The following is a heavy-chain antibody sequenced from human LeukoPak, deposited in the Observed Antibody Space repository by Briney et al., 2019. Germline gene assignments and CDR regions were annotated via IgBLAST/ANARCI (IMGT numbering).Heavy chain of an antibody. CDR1: GYTFTIYA. CDR3: ARDHQSRTVTYWYFDL. D-gene: IGHD4-17*01. V-gene: IGHV7-4-1*02. J-gene: IGHJ2*01. Sequence: ASVKVSFKASGYTFTIYAMNWVRQAPGQGLEWMGWINTNTGNPTYAQGFTGRFVFSLDTSVSTAYLQISSLKAEDTAVYYCARDHQSRTVTYWYFDLWGRGTLVTVSS. CDR2: INTNTGNP.